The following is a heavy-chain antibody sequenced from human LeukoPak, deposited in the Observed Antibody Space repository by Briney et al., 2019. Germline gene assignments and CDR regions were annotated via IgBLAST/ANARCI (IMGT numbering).Heavy chain of an antibody. CDR2: IKPSGGDT. CDR3: ARVRDGYNDAYDI. Sequence: ASVKVSCKASGYTFTFYYIYWVRQAPGQRLEWMGVIKPSGGDTNYAQKFQGRVFMTRDTSTSTVYLELSSLKAEDTAVYYCARVRDGYNDAYDIWGQGTVVTVSS. J-gene: IGHJ3*02. D-gene: IGHD5-24*01. V-gene: IGHV1-46*01. CDR1: GYTFTFYY.